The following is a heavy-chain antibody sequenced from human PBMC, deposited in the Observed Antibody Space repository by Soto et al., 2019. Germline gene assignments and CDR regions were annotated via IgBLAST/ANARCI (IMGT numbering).Heavy chain of an antibody. D-gene: IGHD3-3*01. Sequence: PGGSLRLSCAASGFTFSSYAMHWVRQAPGKGLEWVAVISYDGSNKYYADSVKGRFTISRDNSKNTLYLQMNSLRAEDTAVYYCARDSPAYDGSFDYWGQGTLVTVSS. CDR3: ARDSPAYDGSFDY. CDR2: ISYDGSNK. CDR1: GFTFSSYA. J-gene: IGHJ4*02. V-gene: IGHV3-30-3*01.